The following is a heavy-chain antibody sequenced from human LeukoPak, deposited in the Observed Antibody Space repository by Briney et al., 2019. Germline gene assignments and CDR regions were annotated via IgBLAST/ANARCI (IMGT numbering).Heavy chain of an antibody. D-gene: IGHD2-2*01. V-gene: IGHV3-30*02. CDR3: SLDCSSTSCYSFDY. Sequence: PGGSLRLSRAASGFTFSIYGMHWVRQAPGKGLEWVAFIRYDGSNKYYADSVKGRFTISRDNSKNTLHLQMNSLRAEDTAVYYCSLDCSSTSCYSFDYWGQGTLVTVSS. CDR1: GFTFSIYG. J-gene: IGHJ4*02. CDR2: IRYDGSNK.